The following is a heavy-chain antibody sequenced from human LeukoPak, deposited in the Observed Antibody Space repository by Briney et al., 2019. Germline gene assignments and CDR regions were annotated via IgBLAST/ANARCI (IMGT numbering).Heavy chain of an antibody. CDR1: GFTFSDYY. D-gene: IGHD1-14*01. CDR3: ARDPESSSDAFDI. Sequence: PGGSLRLSCAASGFTFSDYYMSWIRQAPGKWLEWVSYISSSGSTIYYADSVKGRFTISRDNAKNSLYLQMNSLRAEDTAVYYCARDPESSSDAFDIWGQGTMVTVSS. V-gene: IGHV3-11*01. J-gene: IGHJ3*02. CDR2: ISSSGSTI.